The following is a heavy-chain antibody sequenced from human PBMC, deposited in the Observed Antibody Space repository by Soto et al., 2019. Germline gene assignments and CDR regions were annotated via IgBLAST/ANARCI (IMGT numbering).Heavy chain of an antibody. J-gene: IGHJ4*02. Sequence: GESLKISCKASVYSFTSYWITWVRQMPGKGLEWMGRIDPSDSYTNYSPSFQGHVTISADKSISTAYLQWSSLKASDTAMYYCARLPLAAAYSDANSWGQGTLVTVSS. D-gene: IGHD6-13*01. CDR3: ARLPLAAAYSDANS. CDR2: IDPSDSYT. CDR1: VYSFTSYW. V-gene: IGHV5-10-1*01.